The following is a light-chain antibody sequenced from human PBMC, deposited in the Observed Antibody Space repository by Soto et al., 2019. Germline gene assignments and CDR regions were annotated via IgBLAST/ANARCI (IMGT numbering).Light chain of an antibody. CDR3: CSYVGSHTSYV. CDR1: SSDVGGYNF. Sequence: QSALTQPRSVSGSPGQSVTISCTGTSSDVGGYNFVSCYHQHPGKAPKFMIYDVTKRPSGVPDRFSGSKSGNTASLTISGLQAEDEADYYCCSYVGSHTSYVFGTGTKLTVL. V-gene: IGLV2-11*01. J-gene: IGLJ1*01. CDR2: DVT.